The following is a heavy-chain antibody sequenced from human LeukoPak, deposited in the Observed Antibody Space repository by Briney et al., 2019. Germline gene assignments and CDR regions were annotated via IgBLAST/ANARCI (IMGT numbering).Heavy chain of an antibody. CDR3: ANNFDF. CDR2: IHYSGST. J-gene: IGHJ4*02. Sequence: SETLSLTCTVSGVSISSSSYYWGWIRQPPGKGLEWIGSIHYSGSTYYNPSLKSRVTMSMDTSKNQFSLKLSSGTAADTAVYYCANNFDFWSQGTLVTVSS. V-gene: IGHV4-39*01. CDR1: GVSISSSSYY.